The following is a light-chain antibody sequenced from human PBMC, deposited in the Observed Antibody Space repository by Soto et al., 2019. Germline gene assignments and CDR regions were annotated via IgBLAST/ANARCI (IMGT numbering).Light chain of an antibody. Sequence: DIQMTQSPSSLSASVGDRVTITCRASQSISSYLNWYQQKPGKAPKLLIYAASSLHSGVPSRFSGSGSGTDFTLTISSLQPEDFATYYYQQSYSTPRTFGQGNKLEIK. CDR3: QQSYSTPRT. J-gene: IGKJ2*01. CDR2: AAS. V-gene: IGKV1-39*01. CDR1: QSISSY.